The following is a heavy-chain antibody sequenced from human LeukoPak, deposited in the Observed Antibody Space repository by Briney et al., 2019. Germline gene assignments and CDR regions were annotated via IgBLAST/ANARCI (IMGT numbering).Heavy chain of an antibody. CDR1: GFTFSDYW. V-gene: IGHV3-74*01. Sequence: PGGSLRLCCAASGFTFSDYWMHWVRQAPGKGLVWVSRINTDGSSTNYADSVKGRFTISRDNAKNSLYLQMNTLRAEDTAVYYCARDRTTVTTFDYWGQGTLVTVSS. J-gene: IGHJ4*02. CDR3: ARDRTTVTTFDY. CDR2: INTDGSST. D-gene: IGHD4-17*01.